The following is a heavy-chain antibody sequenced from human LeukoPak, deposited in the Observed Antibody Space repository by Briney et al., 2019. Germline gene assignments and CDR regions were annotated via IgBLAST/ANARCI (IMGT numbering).Heavy chain of an antibody. D-gene: IGHD2-15*01. J-gene: IGHJ4*02. CDR3: VRVKGSYFDY. CDR1: GFPLSSYS. CDR2: ISSSGSAI. Sequence: GGSLRLSWAASGFPLSSYSINWVRKAPGKGLEWVSYISSSGSAIYYVDSVKGRFTVSRDNAKNSLFLQMNSPRAEDTAVYYCVRVKGSYFDYWGQGALVTVSS. V-gene: IGHV3-48*01.